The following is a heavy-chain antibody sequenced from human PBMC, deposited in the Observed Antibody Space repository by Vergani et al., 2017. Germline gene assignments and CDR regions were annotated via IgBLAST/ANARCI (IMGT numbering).Heavy chain of an antibody. CDR2: MNPNSGNT. V-gene: IGHV1-8*02. D-gene: IGHD6-13*01. Sequence: QVQLVQSGAEVKKPGESLRISCKGSGYSFTSYWISWVRQMPGKGLEWMGWMNPNSGNTGYAQKFQGRVTMTRNTSISTAYMELSSLRSEDTAVYYCARGRYSSSRRWFDPWGQGTLVTVSS. CDR3: ARGRYSSSRRWFDP. J-gene: IGHJ5*02. CDR1: GYSFTSYW.